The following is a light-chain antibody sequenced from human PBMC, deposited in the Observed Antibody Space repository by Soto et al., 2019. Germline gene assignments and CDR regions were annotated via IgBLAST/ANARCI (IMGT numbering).Light chain of an antibody. CDR1: SSDIGAYNS. CDR3: SSFTSRSTLE. V-gene: IGLV2-14*01. CDR2: EVT. J-gene: IGLJ2*01. Sequence: QSSLTQPASVSGSPGQSVTISCTGTSSDIGAYNSVTWYQQHPGKAPKVLIYEVTDRPSGISNRFSGSKSGNTASLTISGLQAEDEADYYCSSFTSRSTLEFGGGTKLTVL.